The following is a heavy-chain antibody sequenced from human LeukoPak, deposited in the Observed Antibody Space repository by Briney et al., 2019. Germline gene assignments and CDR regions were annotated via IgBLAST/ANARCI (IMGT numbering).Heavy chain of an antibody. D-gene: IGHD1-14*01. V-gene: IGHV3-11*05. CDR2: ISSSTTYT. J-gene: IGHJ4*02. CDR1: GFTLSDYY. CDR3: ARERGRYFDY. Sequence: GGSLRLSCAASGFTLSDYYMSWIRQAPGKGLDWVSYISSSTTYTNYADSVKGRFTISRDNAKNSLYLQMNSLRAEDTAVYYCARERGRYFDYWGQGTLVTVSS.